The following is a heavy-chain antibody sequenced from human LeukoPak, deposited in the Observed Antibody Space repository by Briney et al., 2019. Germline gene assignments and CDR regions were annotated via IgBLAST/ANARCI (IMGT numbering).Heavy chain of an antibody. CDR2: IFPSGGEI. Sequence: GRSLRLSCAASGFTFSTFAMIWVRQPPGKGLEWVSSIFPSGGEIHYADSVRGRFTISRDNSKSILSLQMNSLRAEDTAIYYCATYRQVLLPFESWGQGTLVTVSS. D-gene: IGHD5-18*01. CDR3: ATYRQVLLPFES. CDR1: GFTFSTFA. V-gene: IGHV3-23*01. J-gene: IGHJ4*02.